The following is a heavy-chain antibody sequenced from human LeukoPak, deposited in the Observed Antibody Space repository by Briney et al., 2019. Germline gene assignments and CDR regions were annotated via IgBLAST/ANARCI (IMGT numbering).Heavy chain of an antibody. CDR1: GGSISSYY. Sequence: PSETLSLTCTVSGGSISSYYWGWIRQPPGKGLEWIGSIYSSGSTSYSPSLKSRVTISVDTSKNQFSLKLSSVTAADTAVYYCARNQSTSRETYFDYWGQGTLVTVSS. V-gene: IGHV4-39*01. D-gene: IGHD1-26*01. CDR3: ARNQSTSRETYFDY. J-gene: IGHJ4*02. CDR2: IYSSGST.